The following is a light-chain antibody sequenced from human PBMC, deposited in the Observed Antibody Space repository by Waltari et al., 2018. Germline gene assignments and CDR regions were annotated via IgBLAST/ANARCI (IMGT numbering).Light chain of an antibody. J-gene: IGKJ5*01. Sequence: EIVLTQSPATLSLSPGERATLSCRASQSVSSFLAWYQQKRGQAPRLLIYDASTRATGIPARFSGSESGTDFTLTISSLEPEDFAVYYGQQRKTWPITFGQGTRLEIK. CDR1: QSVSSF. CDR2: DAS. CDR3: QQRKTWPIT. V-gene: IGKV3-11*01.